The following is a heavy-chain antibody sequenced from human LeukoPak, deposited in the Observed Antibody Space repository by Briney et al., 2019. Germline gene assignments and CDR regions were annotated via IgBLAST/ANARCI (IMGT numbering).Heavy chain of an antibody. CDR3: ARGGTHITIFGVVINDFDS. D-gene: IGHD3-3*01. Sequence: PSQTLSLTCTVSGGSTSSGDYYWSWIRQPPGKGREWIGYIYYSGSTYYKPSLKSRVTISVDTSKNQFSLKLSSVTAADTAVYYCARGGTHITIFGVVINDFDSWGQGTLVTVSS. CDR2: IYYSGST. CDR1: GGSTSSGDYY. V-gene: IGHV4-30-4*08. J-gene: IGHJ4*02.